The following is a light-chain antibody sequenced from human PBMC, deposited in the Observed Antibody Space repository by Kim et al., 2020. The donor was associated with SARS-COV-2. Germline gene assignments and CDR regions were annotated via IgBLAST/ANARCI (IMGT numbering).Light chain of an antibody. V-gene: IGKV1-33*01. CDR1: QNIRKY. CDR2: DAS. Sequence: ASVSDRVTIPCQASQNIRKYLNLYQQKPGKTPKLLIYDASNLETGVPSSFSGSGSGTDFSFTITSLQPEDIATYYCQQYDSLPFTFGQGTRLGIK. CDR3: QQYDSLPFT. J-gene: IGKJ5*01.